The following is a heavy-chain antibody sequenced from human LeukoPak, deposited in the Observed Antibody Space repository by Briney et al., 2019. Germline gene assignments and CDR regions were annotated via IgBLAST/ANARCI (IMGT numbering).Heavy chain of an antibody. Sequence: PGGSLRLSCAASGFTFSSYSMNWVRQAPGKGLEWVSYISSSSSTIYYADSVKGRSTISRDNAKNSLYLQMNSLRAEDTAVYYCASQSYYDFWSGYPKALDYWGQGTLVTVSS. V-gene: IGHV3-48*01. CDR2: ISSSSSTI. CDR3: ASQSYYDFWSGYPKALDY. D-gene: IGHD3-3*01. J-gene: IGHJ4*02. CDR1: GFTFSSYS.